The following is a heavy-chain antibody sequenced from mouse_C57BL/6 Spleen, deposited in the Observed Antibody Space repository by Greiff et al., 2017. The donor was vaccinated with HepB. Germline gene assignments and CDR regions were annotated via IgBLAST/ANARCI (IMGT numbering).Heavy chain of an antibody. V-gene: IGHV14-4*01. CDR2: IDPENGDT. D-gene: IGHD1-1*01. Sequence: VHVKQSGAELVRPGASVKLSCTASGFNIKDDYMHWVKQRPEQGLEWIGWIDPENGDTEYASKFQGKATITADTSSNTAYLQLSSLTSEDTAVYYCTTLDYYGSSLYYFDYWGQGTTLTVSS. J-gene: IGHJ2*01. CDR3: TTLDYYGSSLYYFDY. CDR1: GFNIKDDY.